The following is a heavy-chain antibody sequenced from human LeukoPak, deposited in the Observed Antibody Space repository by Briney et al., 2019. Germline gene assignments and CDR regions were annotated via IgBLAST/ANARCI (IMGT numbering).Heavy chain of an antibody. CDR3: ARVKNYYYYGMDV. J-gene: IGHJ6*02. Sequence: GGSLRLSCAASGFTFSSYAMSWVRQAPGKGLEWVSVIYSGGSTYYADSVKGRFTISRHNSKNTLYLQMNSLRAEDTAVYYCARVKNYYYYGMDVWGQGTTVTVSS. CDR2: IYSGGST. CDR1: GFTFSSYA. V-gene: IGHV3-53*04.